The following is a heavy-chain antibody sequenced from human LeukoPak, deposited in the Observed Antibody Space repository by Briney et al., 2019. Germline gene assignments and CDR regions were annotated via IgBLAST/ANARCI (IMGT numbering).Heavy chain of an antibody. J-gene: IGHJ4*02. V-gene: IGHV5-51*01. CDR1: GYSFTSYW. CDR2: IYPGDSDT. Sequence: RGESLKISCKGSGYSFTSYWIGWVRQMPGKGLEWMGIIYPGDSDTRYSPSFQGQVTISADKSISTAYLQWSSLKASDTAMYYCARHPQDYDFWSGHYRDWGQGTLVTVSS. D-gene: IGHD3-3*01. CDR3: ARHPQDYDFWSGHYRD.